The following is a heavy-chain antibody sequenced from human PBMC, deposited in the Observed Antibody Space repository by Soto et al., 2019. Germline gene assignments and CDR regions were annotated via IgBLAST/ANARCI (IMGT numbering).Heavy chain of an antibody. V-gene: IGHV3-7*01. CDR2: IKEDGSEK. D-gene: IGHD1-26*01. J-gene: IGHJ4*02. CDR1: GFTFSNHW. CDR3: AKEYR. Sequence: EVQLVESGGGLVQPGGSLRLSCTASGFTFSNHWMSWVRQAPGKGLERVASIKEDGSEKYYVDSVKGRFTIYRDNAKNSLYLQMNSLRAEDTAVYYCAKEYRWGQGTLVTVSS.